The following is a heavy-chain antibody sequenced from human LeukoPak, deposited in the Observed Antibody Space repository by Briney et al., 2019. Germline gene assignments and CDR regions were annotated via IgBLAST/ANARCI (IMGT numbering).Heavy chain of an antibody. V-gene: IGHV4-34*01. J-gene: IGHJ5*02. CDR1: GGSFSGYY. Sequence: PSETLSLTCAVYGGSFSGYYWSWIRQPPGKGLEWIGEINHSGSTNYNPSLKSRVTISVDTSKNQFSLKLSSVTAADTAVYYCATSGAQRCSGGSCYSRWFDPWGQGTLVTVSS. D-gene: IGHD2-15*01. CDR3: ATSGAQRCSGGSCYSRWFDP. CDR2: INHSGST.